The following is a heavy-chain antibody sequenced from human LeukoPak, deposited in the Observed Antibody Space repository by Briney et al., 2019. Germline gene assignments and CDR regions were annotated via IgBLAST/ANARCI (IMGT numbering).Heavy chain of an antibody. CDR1: GFTFSSYW. V-gene: IGHV3-7*01. D-gene: IGHD4-17*01. J-gene: IGHJ4*02. CDR2: IKQDGSEK. Sequence: GGSLRLSCAASGFTFSSYWMSWVRQAPGKELEWVANIKQDGSEKYYVDSVKGRFTISRDNAKNSLYLQMNSLRAEDTAVYYCAKITDYGDYVVDYWGQGTLVTVSS. CDR3: AKITDYGDYVVDY.